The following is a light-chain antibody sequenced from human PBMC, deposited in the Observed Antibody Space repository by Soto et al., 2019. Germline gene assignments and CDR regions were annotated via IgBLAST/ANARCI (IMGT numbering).Light chain of an antibody. V-gene: IGKV3-15*01. J-gene: IGKJ5*01. CDR2: GLF. CDR1: QSVDNN. CDR3: QQYNDRPPIT. Sequence: EIVMTQSPVTLSASPGESATLSCSVIQSVDNNVVEYQLKPGQAPRLLIVGLFARATGMPAKSSSSGSGSEFTTTISGMQSEDYAVYYCQQYNDRPPITFGQGTRLEIK.